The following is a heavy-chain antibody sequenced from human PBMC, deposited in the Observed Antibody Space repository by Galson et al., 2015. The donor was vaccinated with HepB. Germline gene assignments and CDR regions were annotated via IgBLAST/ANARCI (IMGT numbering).Heavy chain of an antibody. D-gene: IGHD3-10*01. CDR1: GGSISSYY. J-gene: IGHJ5*02. Sequence: ETLSLTCTVSGGSISSYYWSWIRQPAGKGLEWIGRIYTSGSTNYNPSLKSRVTMSVDTSKNQFSLKLSSVTAADTAVYYCARDSLGALPFLTENWFDPWGQGTLVTVSS. CDR2: IYTSGST. CDR3: ARDSLGALPFLTENWFDP. V-gene: IGHV4-4*07.